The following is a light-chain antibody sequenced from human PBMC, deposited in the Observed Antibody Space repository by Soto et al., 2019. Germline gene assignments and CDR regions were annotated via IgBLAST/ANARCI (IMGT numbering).Light chain of an antibody. J-gene: IGKJ5*01. V-gene: IGKV1-33*01. Sequence: DIGMTQSPSTLSASRGDRFTITCRASESIRTWLAWYQHKPGKAPKLLIYDASDLETGVPSRFSGSGSGTGFTFTISSLQPEDVATYYCQQYDNLPITFGQGTRLEIK. CDR3: QQYDNLPIT. CDR1: ESIRTW. CDR2: DAS.